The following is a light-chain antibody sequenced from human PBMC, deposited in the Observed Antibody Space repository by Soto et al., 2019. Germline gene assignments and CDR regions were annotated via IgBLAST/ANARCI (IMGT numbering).Light chain of an antibody. CDR3: QQLNTYPIT. CDR2: GAS. J-gene: IGKJ5*01. Sequence: IQLTQSPSSLSASVGDRVTITCRASQGISSYLAWYQQKPGKAPKLLIYGASTMEGGVPFRFSGSGSGTDFTLTISSLQPEDFATYYCQQLNTYPITFGQGTRLEIK. V-gene: IGKV1-9*01. CDR1: QGISSY.